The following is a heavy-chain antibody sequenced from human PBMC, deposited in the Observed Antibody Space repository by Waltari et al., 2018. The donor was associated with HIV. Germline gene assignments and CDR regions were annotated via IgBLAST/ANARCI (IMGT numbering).Heavy chain of an antibody. CDR1: GASISSGTFY. CDR3: ARDCGTSCHWGYGLDV. V-gene: IGHV4-31*03. D-gene: IGHD2-2*01. Sequence: VQLQESGPGLVQPSQTLSLTCTVSGASISSGTFYWSWIRQHPGKGLEWIGNIYYNGSTYYNPSLKRRVTISVDTAKNQVSLQVRSVTAADTAVYYCARDCGTSCHWGYGLDVWGQGTTVTVFS. J-gene: IGHJ6*02. CDR2: IYYNGST.